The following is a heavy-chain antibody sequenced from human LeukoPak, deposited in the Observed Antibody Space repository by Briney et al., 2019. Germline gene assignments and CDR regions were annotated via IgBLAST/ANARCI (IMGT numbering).Heavy chain of an antibody. CDR3: ARGGYVSGWYVLDY. CDR2: TYSGGSI. V-gene: IGHV3-53*01. D-gene: IGHD6-19*01. CDR1: GFTVSSNY. Sequence: GGSLRLSCAASGFTVSSNYMSWVRQAPGQGLEWVSVTYSGGSINYADSVKGRFTVSRDNSKNTLYLQMNSLRAEDTAVYYCARGGYVSGWYVLDYWGQGTLVTVSS. J-gene: IGHJ4*02.